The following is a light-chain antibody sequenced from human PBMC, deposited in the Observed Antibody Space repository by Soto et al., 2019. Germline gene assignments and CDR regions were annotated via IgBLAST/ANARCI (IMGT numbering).Light chain of an antibody. Sequence: EIVMTQSPATLSVPPGDRATLSCRASESVRSILAWYQQKPGQAPRLLIYGASIRAAAITARFSGSGSGTEVTLTISTRQSEDFAVYYCQQYYDWPTITFGQGTRLE. V-gene: IGKV3-15*01. J-gene: IGKJ5*01. CDR3: QQYYDWPTIT. CDR2: GAS. CDR1: ESVRSI.